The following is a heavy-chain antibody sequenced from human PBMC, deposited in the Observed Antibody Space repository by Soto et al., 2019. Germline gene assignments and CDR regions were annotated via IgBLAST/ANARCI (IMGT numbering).Heavy chain of an antibody. CDR2: IKVDGSEK. Sequence: DVQLVDSGGGLVRSGGSLRLSCAASGFTFKDYWMNWVRQAPGKGLEWVANIKVDGSEKSYVDSVKGRFTISRDNAKNSLYLQMNNLRAEDTAVYYCARDEICDGVKCTLGYFQEWGQGTLVTVSS. CDR1: GFTFKDYW. J-gene: IGHJ1*01. CDR3: ARDEICDGVKCTLGYFQE. D-gene: IGHD2-21*01. V-gene: IGHV3-7*03.